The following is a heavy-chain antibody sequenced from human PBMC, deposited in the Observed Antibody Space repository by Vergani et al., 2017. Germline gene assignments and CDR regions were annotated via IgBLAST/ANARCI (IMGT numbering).Heavy chain of an antibody. V-gene: IGHV3-30*18. CDR1: GFTFSSYG. CDR2: ISYDGSNK. Sequence: QVQLVESGGGVVQPGRSLRLSCAASGFTFSSYGMHWVRQAPGKGLEWVAVISYDGSNKYYADSVKGRFTISRDNSKNTLYLQMNSLRAEDTAVYYCAKDFDYYYYYMDVWGKGTTVTVSS. CDR3: AKDFDYYYYYMDV. J-gene: IGHJ6*03.